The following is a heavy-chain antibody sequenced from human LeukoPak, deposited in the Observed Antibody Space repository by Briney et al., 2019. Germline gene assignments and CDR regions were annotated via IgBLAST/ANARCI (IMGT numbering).Heavy chain of an antibody. CDR1: GFTFSSYS. CDR2: ISSSSSYI. J-gene: IGHJ4*02. V-gene: IGHV3-21*01. Sequence: GGSLRLSCAASGFTFSSYSMNWVRQAPGKGLEWVSSISSSSSYIYYADSVKGRFTISRDNAKNTLYLQMNSLRAEDTAVYYCARDRSPGYSGYDPFLWGQGTLVTVSS. CDR3: ARDRSPGYSGYDPFL. D-gene: IGHD5-12*01.